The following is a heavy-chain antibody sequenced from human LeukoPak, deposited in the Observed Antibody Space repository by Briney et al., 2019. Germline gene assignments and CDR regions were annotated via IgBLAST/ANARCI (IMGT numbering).Heavy chain of an antibody. Sequence: SETLSLTCAVYGGSFSGYYWSWIRQPPGKGLEWIGEINHSGSTNYNPSLRSRATISVDTSKNQFSLKLSSVTAADTAVYYCARDMLVRESDAFDIWGQGTMVTVSS. CDR2: INHSGST. CDR3: ARDMLVRESDAFDI. J-gene: IGHJ3*02. V-gene: IGHV4-34*01. D-gene: IGHD6-13*01. CDR1: GGSFSGYY.